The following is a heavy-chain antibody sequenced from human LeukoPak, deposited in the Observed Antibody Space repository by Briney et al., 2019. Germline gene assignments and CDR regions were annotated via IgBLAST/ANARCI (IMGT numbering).Heavy chain of an antibody. V-gene: IGHV3-48*01. D-gene: IGHD2-8*01. Sequence: PGGSLRLSCAASGFTFSSYNMNWVRQAPGKGLQWVSYISSGSSTKYYADSMKGRFSISRDNTKNSLYLQMNSLRAEDTAVYYCARDRDAYYPFDIWGQGTMVTVSS. CDR1: GFTFSSYN. CDR2: ISSGSSTK. CDR3: ARDRDAYYPFDI. J-gene: IGHJ3*02.